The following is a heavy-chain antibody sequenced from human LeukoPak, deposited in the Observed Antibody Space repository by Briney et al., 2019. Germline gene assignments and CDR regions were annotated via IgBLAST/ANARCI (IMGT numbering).Heavy chain of an antibody. CDR3: ARVAVSGPTGWFDS. V-gene: IGHV3-53*01. CDR1: GFTVSSNY. D-gene: IGHD2-8*02. CDR2: IYSGGST. Sequence: GGSLRLSCAASGFTVSSNYMSWVRQAPGKGLEWVSVIYSGGSTYYADSVKGRFTISRDNVDNVVYLEMNSLGAEDTATYYCARVAVSGPTGWFDSWGQGTLVIVSS. J-gene: IGHJ5*01.